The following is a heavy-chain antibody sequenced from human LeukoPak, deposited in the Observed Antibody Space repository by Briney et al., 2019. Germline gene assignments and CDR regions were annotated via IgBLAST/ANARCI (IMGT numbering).Heavy chain of an antibody. CDR1: GFTFSSYS. J-gene: IGHJ4*02. CDR3: AVDIVVVPAVLFDY. CDR2: ISSSSSYI. D-gene: IGHD2-2*01. V-gene: IGHV3-21*01. Sequence: PGGSLRLSCAASGFTFSSYSMNWVRQAPGKGLEWVSSISSSSSYIYYADSVKGRFTISRDNAKNSLYLQMNSLRAEDTAVYYCAVDIVVVPAVLFDYWGQGTLVTVSS.